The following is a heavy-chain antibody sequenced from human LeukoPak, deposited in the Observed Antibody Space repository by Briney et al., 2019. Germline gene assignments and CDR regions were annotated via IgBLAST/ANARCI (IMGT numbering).Heavy chain of an antibody. CDR3: ARELSADGYPYYFDY. CDR2: TYTSGDT. V-gene: IGHV4-4*07. Sequence: SETLSLTCTVSGGSISSYYWSWIRQPAGKGLEWIGRTYTSGDTNYNPSLKGRVTMSVDTSKNQFSLKLSSVTAADTAVYYCARELSADGYPYYFDYWGQGTLVTVSS. D-gene: IGHD6-13*01. J-gene: IGHJ4*02. CDR1: GGSISSYY.